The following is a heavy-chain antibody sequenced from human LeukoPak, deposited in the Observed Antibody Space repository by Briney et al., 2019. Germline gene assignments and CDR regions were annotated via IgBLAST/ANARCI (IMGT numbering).Heavy chain of an antibody. CDR2: MNPVGGVK. CDR3: TKAGLNTVYSGSHF. D-gene: IGHD1-26*01. CDR1: GFTFSTSW. V-gene: IGHV3-7*03. J-gene: IGHJ4*02. Sequence: GGSLRLSCAASGFTFSTSWMSWVRQSPGKGLEWVADMNPVGGVKYYVDSVKGRFTISRDNAKNSIYLQMDSLRAEDTAVYYCTKAGLNTVYSGSHFWGQGTLVTVSS.